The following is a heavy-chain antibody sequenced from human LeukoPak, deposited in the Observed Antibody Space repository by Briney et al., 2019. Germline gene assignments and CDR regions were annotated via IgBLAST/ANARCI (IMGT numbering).Heavy chain of an antibody. CDR3: ARGYPGNH. J-gene: IGHJ5*02. Sequence: PGGSLRLSCAASGFTFSTYSMNWVRQAPGKGLEWVSFISSTSSTIYYADSVKGRFTISRDNAKNSLYLQMNSLRGEDTAVYYCARGYPGNHWGQGTLVTVSS. V-gene: IGHV3-48*01. D-gene: IGHD1-14*01. CDR1: GFTFSTYS. CDR2: ISSTSSTI.